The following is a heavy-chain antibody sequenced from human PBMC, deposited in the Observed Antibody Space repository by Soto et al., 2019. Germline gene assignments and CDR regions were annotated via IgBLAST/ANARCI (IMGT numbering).Heavy chain of an antibody. CDR1: GFTFSSYG. D-gene: IGHD2-2*01. Sequence: EVQLLESGGGLVQPGGSLRLSCAASGFTFSSYGMSWVRQAPGKGLEWVSAISGGGGSTSYADSVRGRFTISRDNMKNTVYLQVNSLRAEDMAVYYCAKCPSITCSDNWFDPWGQGILVTVSS. CDR3: AKCPSITCSDNWFDP. V-gene: IGHV3-23*01. J-gene: IGHJ5*02. CDR2: ISGGGGST.